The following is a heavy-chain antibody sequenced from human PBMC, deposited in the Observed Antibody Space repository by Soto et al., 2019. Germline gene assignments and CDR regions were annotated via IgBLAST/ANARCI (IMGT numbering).Heavy chain of an antibody. D-gene: IGHD1-7*01. CDR3: AKDRRAGGNYGFYSDF. Sequence: EVQLLESGGGLVQPGGSLRLSCAASGFTFSSYGMTWVRQAPGKGLEWVSFSSATGAGTYYADSVKARFTISRDNSKNTLYLQMTCLRADDTAVYYCAKDRRAGGNYGFYSDFWGQGALVIVSS. CDR1: GFTFSSYG. J-gene: IGHJ4*02. V-gene: IGHV3-23*01. CDR2: SSATGAGT.